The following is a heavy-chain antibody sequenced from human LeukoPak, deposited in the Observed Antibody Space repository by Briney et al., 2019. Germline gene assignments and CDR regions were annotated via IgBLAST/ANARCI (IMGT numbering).Heavy chain of an antibody. CDR1: GYTFTGYY. CDR3: ARGNVRLYYDSSRLYYMDV. CDR2: INPNSGGT. D-gene: IGHD3-22*01. J-gene: IGHJ6*03. Sequence: ASVKVSCNASGYTFTGYYMHWVRQAPGQGLEWMGWINPNSGGTNYAQKFQGRVTMTRDTSISTAYMELSRLRSDDTAVYYCARGNVRLYYDSSRLYYMDVWGKGTTVTISS. V-gene: IGHV1-2*02.